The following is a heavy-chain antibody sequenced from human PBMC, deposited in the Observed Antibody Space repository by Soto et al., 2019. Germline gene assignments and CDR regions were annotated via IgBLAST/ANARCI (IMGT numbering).Heavy chain of an antibody. CDR1: GYTFTSYG. Sequence: ASVKVSCKASGYTFTSYGISWVRQAPGQGLEWMGWISAYNGNTNYAQKLQGRVTMTTDTSTSTAYMELRSLRSDDTAVYYCARDAAVTKENYYYYYYGMDVWGQGTTVTVSS. CDR2: ISAYNGNT. CDR3: ARDAAVTKENYYYYYYGMDV. D-gene: IGHD4-17*01. J-gene: IGHJ6*02. V-gene: IGHV1-18*04.